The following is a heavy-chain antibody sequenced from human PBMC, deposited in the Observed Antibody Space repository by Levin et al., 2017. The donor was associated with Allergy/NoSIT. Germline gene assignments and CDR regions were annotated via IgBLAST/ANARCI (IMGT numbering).Heavy chain of an antibody. J-gene: IGHJ3*02. CDR1: GGSISSCFL. Sequence: PSETLSLTCAVSGGSISSCFLWCWMRMPQGKGLEWIGEIYHSGSTNYNPSLKSRVTISVDKSKNQFSLKLSSVTAADTAVYYCARPARGSNAFDIWGQGTMVTVSS. V-gene: IGHV4-4*02. CDR2: IYHSGST. D-gene: IGHD3-10*01. CDR3: ARPARGSNAFDI.